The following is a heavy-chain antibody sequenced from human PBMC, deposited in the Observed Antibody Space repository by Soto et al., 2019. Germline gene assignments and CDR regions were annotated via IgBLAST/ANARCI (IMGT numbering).Heavy chain of an antibody. J-gene: IGHJ6*02. CDR3: SAVVTPYYYYYGMDV. V-gene: IGHV4-39*01. D-gene: IGHD2-21*02. CDR2: IYYSGST. CDR1: GGSISSSSYY. Sequence: QLQLQESGPGLVKPSETLSLTCTVSGGSISSSSYYWGWIRQPPGKGLERIGSIYYSGSTYYNPSLKSRVTISVDTSKNQFSLKLSSVTAADTAVYYCSAVVTPYYYYYGMDVWGQGTTVTVSS.